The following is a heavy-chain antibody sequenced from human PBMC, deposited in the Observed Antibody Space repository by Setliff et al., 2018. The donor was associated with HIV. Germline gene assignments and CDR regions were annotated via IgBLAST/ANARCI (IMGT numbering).Heavy chain of an antibody. CDR1: GDSISTNSPY. Sequence: SETLSLTCTVSGDSISTNSPYWAWIRQPPGKGLEWIGTIFYSGFTYYNPSLKGRVSIAVDTSKNQISLRLSSVTVADTAVYYCARQGSWLDSWGQGTLVTVSS. V-gene: IGHV4-39*01. CDR2: IFYSGFT. J-gene: IGHJ5*01. D-gene: IGHD2-15*01. CDR3: ARQGSWLDS.